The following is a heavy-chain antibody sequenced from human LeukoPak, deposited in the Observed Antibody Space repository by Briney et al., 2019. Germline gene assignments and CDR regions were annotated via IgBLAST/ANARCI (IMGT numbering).Heavy chain of an antibody. D-gene: IGHD2-21*01. Sequence: GGSLRLSCAASRFTVSTNYMSWVRQAPGKGLEWVSVIYSGGSTSYAASVKGQFTISRDNSKNTLYLQMNSLRAEDTAVYYCAKEGHTAHAFDIWGQGTMVTVSS. V-gene: IGHV3-53*05. CDR2: IYSGGST. J-gene: IGHJ3*02. CDR3: AKEGHTAHAFDI. CDR1: RFTVSTNY.